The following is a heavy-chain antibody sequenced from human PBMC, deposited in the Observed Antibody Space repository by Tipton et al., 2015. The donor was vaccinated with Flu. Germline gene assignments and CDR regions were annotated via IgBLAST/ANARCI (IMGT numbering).Heavy chain of an antibody. CDR3: ARQDCSSSTCYIDY. Sequence: VQLMQSGAEGEKPGESLNISCKASGHNFITYWVAWVRQMPGKGLEWMGNIYPADSDTTYSPAFEGQVTILADKSSTTAYLQWSSLKASDTAMYYCARQDCSSSTCYIDYWGQGTLVTVSS. J-gene: IGHJ4*02. D-gene: IGHD2-2*02. V-gene: IGHV5-51*01. CDR2: IYPADSDT. CDR1: GHNFITYW.